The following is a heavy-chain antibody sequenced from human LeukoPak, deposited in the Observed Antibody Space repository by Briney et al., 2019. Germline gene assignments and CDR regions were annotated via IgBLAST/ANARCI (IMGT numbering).Heavy chain of an antibody. V-gene: IGHV4-61*02. CDR1: GGSISSGSYY. CDR3: ARQAVIALNWFDP. J-gene: IGHJ5*02. D-gene: IGHD2-21*01. Sequence: SEPLSLTCTVSGGSISSGSYYWSWIRQPAGKGLEWIGRIYTSGSTNYNPSLKSRVTISVDTSKNQFSLKLSSVTAADTAVYYCARQAVIALNWFDPWGQGILVTVSS. CDR2: IYTSGST.